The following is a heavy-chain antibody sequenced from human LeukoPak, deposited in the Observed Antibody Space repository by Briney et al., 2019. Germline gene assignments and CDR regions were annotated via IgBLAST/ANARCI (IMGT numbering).Heavy chain of an antibody. J-gene: IGHJ4*02. Sequence: PGGSLRLSCAASGFTFSRCAMSWVRQAPGKGLEWVSGISGSGGSTFYADSVKGRFTISRDNSKNSLYLQMNSLRAEDTAVFYCARQPNYDDYVDSWGQGTLVTVSS. V-gene: IGHV3-23*01. D-gene: IGHD4/OR15-4a*01. CDR1: GFTFSRCA. CDR3: ARQPNYDDYVDS. CDR2: ISGSGGST.